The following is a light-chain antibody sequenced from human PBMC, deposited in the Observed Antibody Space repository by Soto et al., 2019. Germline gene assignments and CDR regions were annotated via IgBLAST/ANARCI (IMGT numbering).Light chain of an antibody. V-gene: IGKV3-20*01. J-gene: IGKJ2*01. CDR2: GAS. CDR3: QQYGSSHLYT. Sequence: EIVLTQSPGTLSLSTGETATLSCRASQSVSSSYLAWYQQKPGQAPRLLIYGASSRATGIPDRFSGSGSGSDFTLTISRLEPEDFAVYYCQQYGSSHLYTFGQGTKLEIK. CDR1: QSVSSSY.